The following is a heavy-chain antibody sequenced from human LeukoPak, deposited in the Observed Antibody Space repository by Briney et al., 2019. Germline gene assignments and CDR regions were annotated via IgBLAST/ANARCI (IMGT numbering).Heavy chain of an antibody. CDR3: ARAPVTSCRGAFCYPFDI. CDR2: TSSSDAGT. J-gene: IGHJ4*02. D-gene: IGHD2-15*01. CDR1: ALALSSYA. V-gene: IGHV3-23*01. Sequence: GGSLRLSCAASALALSSYAMCWVRQAPAKGLEWVSATSSSDAGTYHAESVRGRFTISRDNSKNTLYLQMNSLRADDAAVYYCARAPVTSCRGAFCYPFDIWGQGTLATVSS.